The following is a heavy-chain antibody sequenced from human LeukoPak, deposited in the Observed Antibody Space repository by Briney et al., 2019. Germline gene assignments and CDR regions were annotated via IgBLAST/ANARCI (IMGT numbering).Heavy chain of an antibody. D-gene: IGHD3-10*01. V-gene: IGHV1-2*02. CDR1: GYTFTSYG. CDR3: ARAGDSRFGELTPFDY. CDR2: INPNSGGT. Sequence: ASVKVSCKASGYTFTSYGISWVRQAPGQGLEWMGWINPNSGGTNYAQKFQGRVTMTRDTSISTAYMELSRLRSDDTAVYYCARAGDSRFGELTPFDYWGQGTLDTVSS. J-gene: IGHJ4*02.